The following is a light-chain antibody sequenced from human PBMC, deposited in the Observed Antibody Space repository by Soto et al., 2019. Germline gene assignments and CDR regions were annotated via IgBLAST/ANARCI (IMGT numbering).Light chain of an antibody. CDR1: SSDVGGYNY. V-gene: IGLV2-8*01. J-gene: IGLJ3*02. Sequence: QSVLTQPPSASGSPGQSVTISCTGTSSDVGGYNYVSWYQQHPGKAPKLLIYEVTKRASGVPDRFSGSKSGNTASLTVSGLQAEDEAYYYCKSFAGNNYLMFGGGTKLTVL. CDR3: KSFAGNNYLM. CDR2: EVT.